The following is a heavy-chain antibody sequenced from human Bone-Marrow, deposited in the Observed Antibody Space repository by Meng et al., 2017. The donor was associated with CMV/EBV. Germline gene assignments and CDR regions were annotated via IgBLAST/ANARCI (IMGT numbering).Heavy chain of an antibody. CDR2: MNPNSGNT. D-gene: IGHD2-2*02. CDR3: ARVRNTDGMDV. Sequence: ASVKVSCKASGYTFTSYGISWVRQATGQGLEWMGWMNPNSGNTGYAQKFQGRVTITRNTSISTAYMELSSLRSEDTAVYYCARVRNTDGMDVWGQGTTVTGSS. J-gene: IGHJ6*02. V-gene: IGHV1-8*03. CDR1: GYTFTSYG.